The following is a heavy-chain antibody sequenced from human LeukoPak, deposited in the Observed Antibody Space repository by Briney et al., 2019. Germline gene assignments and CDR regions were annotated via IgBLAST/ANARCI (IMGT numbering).Heavy chain of an antibody. J-gene: IGHJ4*02. CDR1: GGSFSGYY. V-gene: IGHV4-34*01. D-gene: IGHD4-17*01. Sequence: SETLSLTCAVYGGSFSGYYWSWIRQPPGKGLEWIGEINHSGSTNYNPSLRSRVTISVDTSKNQFSLKLSSVTAADTAVYYCARGRYYGDADYWGQGTLVTVSS. CDR2: INHSGST. CDR3: ARGRYYGDADY.